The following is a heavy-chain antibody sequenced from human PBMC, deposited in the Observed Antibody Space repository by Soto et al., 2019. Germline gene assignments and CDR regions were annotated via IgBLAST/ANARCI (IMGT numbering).Heavy chain of an antibody. J-gene: IGHJ4*02. V-gene: IGHV3-7*01. CDR3: ARDPPRGVTGDHYFDY. CDR2: IKQDGSEK. Sequence: GGSLRLSCAASGFTFSSYWMSWVRQAPGKGLEWVANIKQDGSEKYYVDSVKGRFTISRDNAKNSLYLQMNSLRAEDTAVYYCARDPPRGVTGDHYFDYWGQGTLVTVSS. D-gene: IGHD7-27*01. CDR1: GFTFSSYW.